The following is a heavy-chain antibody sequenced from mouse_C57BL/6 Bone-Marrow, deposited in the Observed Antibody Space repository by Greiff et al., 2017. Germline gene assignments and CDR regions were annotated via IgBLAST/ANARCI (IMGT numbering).Heavy chain of an antibody. J-gene: IGHJ3*01. D-gene: IGHD1-1*01. CDR1: GFTFSDAW. CDR2: IRNKANNHAT. V-gene: IGHV6-6*01. Sequence: EVHLVESGGGLVQPGGSMKLSCAASGFTFSDAWMDWVRQSPEKGLEWVAEIRNKANNHATYYAESVKGRFTISRDDSKSSVYLQMNSLRAEDTGIYYCTYYYGSSYPCAYWGQGTLVTVSA. CDR3: TYYYGSSYPCAY.